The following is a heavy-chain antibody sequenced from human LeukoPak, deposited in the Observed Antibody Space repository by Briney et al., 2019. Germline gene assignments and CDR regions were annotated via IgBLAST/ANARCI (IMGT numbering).Heavy chain of an antibody. Sequence: GASVKVSCKASGGTFSSYAISWVRQAPGQGLEWMGGIIPIFGTANYAQKFQGRVTITADESTSTAYMELSSLRSEDTAVYYCARVGGHYGGNSPFDYWGQGTLVTVSS. J-gene: IGHJ4*02. CDR3: ARVGGHYGGNSPFDY. CDR1: GGTFSSYA. CDR2: IIPIFGTA. V-gene: IGHV1-69*13. D-gene: IGHD4-23*01.